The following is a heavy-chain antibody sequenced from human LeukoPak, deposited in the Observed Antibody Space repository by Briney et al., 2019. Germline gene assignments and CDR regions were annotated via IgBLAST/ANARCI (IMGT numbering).Heavy chain of an antibody. J-gene: IGHJ4*02. CDR3: ARRGTHYYDSSGVRDYYFDY. CDR2: INHSGST. V-gene: IGHV4-34*01. CDR1: SGSFSGYY. Sequence: SETLSLTCAVYSGSFSGYYWSWIRQPPGKGLEWIGEINHSGSTNYNPSLKSRVTISVDTSKNQFSLKLSSVTAADTAVYYCARRGTHYYDSSGVRDYYFDYWGQGTLVTVSS. D-gene: IGHD3-22*01.